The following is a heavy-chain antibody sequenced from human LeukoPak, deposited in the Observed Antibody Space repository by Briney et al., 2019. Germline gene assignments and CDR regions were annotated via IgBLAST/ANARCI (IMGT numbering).Heavy chain of an antibody. D-gene: IGHD3-22*01. V-gene: IGHV3-23*01. CDR3: AKGSTMAAYYYDSSDY. Sequence: GGSLRLSCAASGFTFSSYAMSWVRQAPGKGLEWVSAISGSGGSTYYADSVKGRFTISRDNSKSTLYLQMNSLRAEDTAVYYCAKGSTMAAYYYDSSDYWGQGTLVTVSS. CDR2: ISGSGGST. J-gene: IGHJ4*02. CDR1: GFTFSSYA.